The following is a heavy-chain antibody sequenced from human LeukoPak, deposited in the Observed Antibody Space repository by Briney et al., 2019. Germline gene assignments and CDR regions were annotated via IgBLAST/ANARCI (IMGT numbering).Heavy chain of an antibody. D-gene: IGHD6-6*01. CDR1: GFTFSSYG. CDR2: ISDGGSDT. Sequence: GGSLRLSCAASGFTFSSYGMNWVRQTPGKGLEWVSAISDGGSDTFYADSVRGLFAISRDNSKNTLFLQMNSLRAEDTAVYYCAKRVPYSSSSVYFDFWGQGTLVTVSS. J-gene: IGHJ4*02. V-gene: IGHV3-23*01. CDR3: AKRVPYSSSSVYFDF.